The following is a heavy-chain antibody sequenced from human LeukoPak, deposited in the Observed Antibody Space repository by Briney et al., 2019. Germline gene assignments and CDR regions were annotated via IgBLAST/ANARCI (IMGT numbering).Heavy chain of an antibody. J-gene: IGHJ4*02. CDR1: GFTFSSHW. V-gene: IGHV3-7*01. D-gene: IGHD5-18*01. CDR3: TRRGYGH. Sequence: PGGSLRLSCAASGFTFSSHWMSWVRQAPGKGLEWVANIKEDGSEIYYVDSVKGRFTISRDNAKNSLYLQMNSLRAEDTAVYYCTRRGYGHWGQGTLVTVSS. CDR2: IKEDGSEI.